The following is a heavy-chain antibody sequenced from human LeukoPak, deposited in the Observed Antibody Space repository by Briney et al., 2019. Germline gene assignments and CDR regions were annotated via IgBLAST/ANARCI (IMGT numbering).Heavy chain of an antibody. Sequence: ASVKVSCEASGYTFTSYGISWVRQAPGQGLEWMGWISAYNGNTNYAQKLQGRVTMTTDTATSTAYMELRSLRSDDTAVYYCARDDSTMVRGVRYYYMDVWGKGTTVTISS. J-gene: IGHJ6*03. D-gene: IGHD3-10*01. CDR2: ISAYNGNT. CDR3: ARDDSTMVRGVRYYYMDV. CDR1: GYTFTSYG. V-gene: IGHV1-18*01.